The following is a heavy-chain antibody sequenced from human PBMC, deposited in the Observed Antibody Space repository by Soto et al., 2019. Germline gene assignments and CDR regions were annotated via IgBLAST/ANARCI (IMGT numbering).Heavy chain of an antibody. V-gene: IGHV1-69*13. CDR2: IIPMFDTS. J-gene: IGHJ4*01. CDR1: GGTFSSDS. CDR3: ARSGGLDRDFNY. Sequence: SVKVSCKASGGTFSSDSFSWVRQAPGQGLEWMGGIIPMFDTSIYAQKFQDRVTITADESTSTAYMQLSSLRSGDTAVYYCARSGGLDRDFNYWGQ. D-gene: IGHD2-15*01.